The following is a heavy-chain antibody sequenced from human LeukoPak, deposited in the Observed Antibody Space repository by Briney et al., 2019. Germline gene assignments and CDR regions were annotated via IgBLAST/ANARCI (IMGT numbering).Heavy chain of an antibody. CDR3: AREDYDSSGYYYAFDI. J-gene: IGHJ3*02. V-gene: IGHV3-21*01. CDR2: ISSSSSYI. CDR1: GFTFSSYS. D-gene: IGHD3-22*01. Sequence: GGSLRLSCAASGFTFSSYSMNWVRQAPGKGLEWVSSISSSSSYIYYADSVKGRFTISRDNAKHSLYLQMNSLRAEDTAVYYCAREDYDSSGYYYAFDIWGQGTVVTVSS.